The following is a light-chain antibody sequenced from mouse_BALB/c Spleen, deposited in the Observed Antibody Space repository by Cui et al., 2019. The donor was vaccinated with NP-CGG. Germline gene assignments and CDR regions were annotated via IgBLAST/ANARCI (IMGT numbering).Light chain of an antibody. Sequence: QAVVTQESALTTSPGETVTLTCRSSTGAVTTNNYANWVQEKSDHLFTGLIGGTNNRPPGVPARFSGSLIGDKAALTITGAQTEDEAIYFCALWYSNHWVFGGGTKLTVL. J-gene: IGLJ1*01. CDR1: TGAVTTNNY. V-gene: IGLV1*01. CDR3: ALWYSNHWV. CDR2: GTN.